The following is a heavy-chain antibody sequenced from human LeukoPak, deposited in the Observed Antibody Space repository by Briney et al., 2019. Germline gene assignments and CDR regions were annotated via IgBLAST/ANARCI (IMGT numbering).Heavy chain of an antibody. J-gene: IGHJ6*02. CDR2: IKNDETEV. D-gene: IGHD1-26*01. V-gene: IGHV3-7*01. Sequence: GGSLRLSCAASGFTFSNYWITWIRQTPEKGLEWVASIKNDETEVHCVDSVKGRFTISRDNAKNSLYLQMNSLRAEDTAVYYCARSWLIVGATPPTDVWGQGTTVSVSS. CDR3: ARSWLIVGATPPTDV. CDR1: GFTFSNYW.